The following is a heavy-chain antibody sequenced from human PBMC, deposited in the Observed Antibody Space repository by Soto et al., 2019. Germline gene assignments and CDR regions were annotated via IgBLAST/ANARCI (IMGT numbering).Heavy chain of an antibody. CDR3: ARQNVYSSWASYGMDV. Sequence: GESLKISCKGSGYSFTSYWMGWVRQMPGKGLEWMGIIYPGDSDTRYSPSFQGQVTISADKSISTAHLQWSSLKASDTAMYYCARQNVYSSWASYGMDVWGQGTTVTVSS. CDR2: IYPGDSDT. CDR1: GYSFTSYW. V-gene: IGHV5-51*01. J-gene: IGHJ6*02. D-gene: IGHD6-13*01.